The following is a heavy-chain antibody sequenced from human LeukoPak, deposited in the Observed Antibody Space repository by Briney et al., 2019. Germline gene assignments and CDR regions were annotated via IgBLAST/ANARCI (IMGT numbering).Heavy chain of an antibody. CDR1: GFVFSSSA. V-gene: IGHV3-23*01. CDR3: AKDLTLYYDGSGVDF. CDR2: ITGRGGAT. J-gene: IGHJ4*02. D-gene: IGHD3-22*01. Sequence: GGSLRLSCAASGFVFSSSAMTWVRQAPGRGLGWESTITGRGGATYYADSVEGRFTISRDNSKNTLYLQMNSLRAGDTAVYYCAKDLTLYYDGSGVDFWGQGTLVTVSS.